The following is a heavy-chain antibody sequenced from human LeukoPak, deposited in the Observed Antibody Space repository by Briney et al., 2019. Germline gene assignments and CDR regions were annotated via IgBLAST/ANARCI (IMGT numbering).Heavy chain of an antibody. CDR3: ARAGCSGGNCYLQYNWFDP. Sequence: PSETLSLTCTVSGGSINSSSYYWAWIRQPPGKGLEWIGSIYYSGSTYYNPSLKSRVTISVDTSKNQFSLKLSSVTAADTAVYYCARAGCSGGNCYLQYNWFDPWGQGTLVTVSS. V-gene: IGHV4-39*07. CDR1: GGSINSSSYY. CDR2: IYYSGST. J-gene: IGHJ5*02. D-gene: IGHD2-15*01.